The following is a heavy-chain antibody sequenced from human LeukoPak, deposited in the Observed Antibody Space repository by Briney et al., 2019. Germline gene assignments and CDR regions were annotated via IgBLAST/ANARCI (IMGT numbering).Heavy chain of an antibody. CDR3: ARDLDGGSSWYGDY. V-gene: IGHV3-21*01. D-gene: IGHD6-13*01. CDR1: GFTFSTYS. Sequence: GGSLRLSCAASGFTFSTYSMNWVRQAPGKGLEWVSSISSNSNYIYNADSMKGRITISRDNARNSLYPQMNSLRADDTAVYYCARDLDGGSSWYGDYWGQGTLVTVSS. CDR2: ISSNSNYI. J-gene: IGHJ4*02.